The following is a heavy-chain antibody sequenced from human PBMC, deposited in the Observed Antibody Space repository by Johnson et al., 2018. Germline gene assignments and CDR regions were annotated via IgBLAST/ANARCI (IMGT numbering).Heavy chain of an antibody. V-gene: IGHV3-11*04. D-gene: IGHD6-19*01. CDR1: GFTFSDYY. J-gene: IGHJ3*02. CDR3: ARGYSSGLDAFDI. CDR2: ISSYGSTI. Sequence: VQLLESGGGVVQPGRSLRLSCAASGFTFSDYYMTWIRQPPGKGLEWVSYISSYGSTIDYADYVKGRFTSSRDNSKNNLYLQMNSLRAEDTAMYYCARGYSSGLDAFDIWGQGTMVTVSS.